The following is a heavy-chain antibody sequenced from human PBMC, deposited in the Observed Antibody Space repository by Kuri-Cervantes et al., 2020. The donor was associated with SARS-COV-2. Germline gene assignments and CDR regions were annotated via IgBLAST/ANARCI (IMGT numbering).Heavy chain of an antibody. CDR2: INPDESYT. J-gene: IGHJ4*02. D-gene: IGHD1-1*01. V-gene: IGHV3-74*01. Sequence: GGSLRLSCAASGFTFSSYGMHWVRQAPGKGLVWVSRINPDESYTNNADSVKGRFTLSRDNAKNMLFLQMNSLRAEDTAVYYCVRDGDHWNFDYWGQGTLVTVSS. CDR3: VRDGDHWNFDY. CDR1: GFTFSSYG.